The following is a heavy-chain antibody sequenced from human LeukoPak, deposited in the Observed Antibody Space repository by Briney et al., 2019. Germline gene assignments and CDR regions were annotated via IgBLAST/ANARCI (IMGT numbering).Heavy chain of an antibody. Sequence: GSLRLSCAASGFKFGDFATSWVRQTPGKGLEWVAFIRYDGSNKYYADSVKGRFTISRDNSKNTLYLQMNSLRAEDTAVYYCAKATLGIAAADFDYWGQGTLVTVSS. D-gene: IGHD6-13*01. CDR1: GFKFGDFA. V-gene: IGHV3-30*02. CDR3: AKATLGIAAADFDY. J-gene: IGHJ4*02. CDR2: IRYDGSNK.